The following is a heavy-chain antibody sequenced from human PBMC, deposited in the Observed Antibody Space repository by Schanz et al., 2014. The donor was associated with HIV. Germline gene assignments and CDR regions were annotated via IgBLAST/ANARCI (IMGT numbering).Heavy chain of an antibody. CDR2: ISGSGGTA. Sequence: EVLLLDSGGGLIQPGGSLRLSCAASGFTFSSYAMSWVRQAPGKGLECVSVISGSGGTAYYVDSVKGRFTISRDYSKNTLYLQMNRLRAEDTDVYYCAKIRRLLTRWDWFDPWGQGTLVTVSS. CDR3: AKIRRLLTRWDWFDP. CDR1: GFTFSSYA. D-gene: IGHD6-25*01. J-gene: IGHJ5*02. V-gene: IGHV3-23*01.